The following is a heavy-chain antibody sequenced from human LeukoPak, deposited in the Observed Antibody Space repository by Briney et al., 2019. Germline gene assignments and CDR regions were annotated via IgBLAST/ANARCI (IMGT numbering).Heavy chain of an antibody. CDR1: GGSISPYF. CDR2: ISYTGST. D-gene: IGHD3-10*01. CDR3: AGVDLRGVSICYP. J-gene: IGHJ5*02. Sequence: SETLSLTCTVSGGSISPYFWSWIRQPRGKGLEWIGYISYTGSTNYNPSLKSRVTISVDTSKNQFSLQLTSVTAADTAVYYCAGVDLRGVSICYPGGRGTLDSVS. V-gene: IGHV4-59*01.